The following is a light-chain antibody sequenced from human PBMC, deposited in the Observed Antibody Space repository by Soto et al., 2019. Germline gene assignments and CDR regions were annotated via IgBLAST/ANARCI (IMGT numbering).Light chain of an antibody. Sequence: IEMTQSPSSLSASVGDRVTITCRASQSISGYLNWYQQKPGKPPELLIYGASAPQSGVPWRFSATGSGTDFTLTVSNLQPEDFATYVCDQTFSAPRTFGRGTKVDFK. CDR3: DQTFSAPRT. V-gene: IGKV1-39*01. J-gene: IGKJ2*01. CDR2: GAS. CDR1: QSISGY.